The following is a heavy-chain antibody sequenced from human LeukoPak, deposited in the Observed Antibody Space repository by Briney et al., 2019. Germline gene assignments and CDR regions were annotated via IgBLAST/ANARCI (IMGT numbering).Heavy chain of an antibody. CDR2: ISSSGSTI. CDR3: ARDGEGYYYETDY. V-gene: IGHV3-11*04. J-gene: IGHJ4*02. D-gene: IGHD3-22*01. Sequence: GGSLRLSCAASGFTSSDYYMSWIRQAPGKGLERVSYISSSGSTIYYADSVKGRFTISRDNAKNSLYLQMNSLRAEDTAVYYCARDGEGYYYETDYWGQGTLVTVSS. CDR1: GFTSSDYY.